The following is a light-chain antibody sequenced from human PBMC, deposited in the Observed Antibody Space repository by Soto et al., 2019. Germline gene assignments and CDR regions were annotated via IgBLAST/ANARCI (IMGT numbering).Light chain of an antibody. CDR3: QQYNNLPPT. CDR1: HRISTN. Sequence: DIEMTQSPPILSVSPGEVATLSCRASHRISTNLAWYQHIPGQAPSLLIVSSSRRPTDVPARFSGSGSGTDFTLTISSLQSEDSAFYYCQQYNNLPPTFGQGTKVEVK. CDR2: SSS. J-gene: IGKJ1*01. V-gene: IGKV3-15*01.